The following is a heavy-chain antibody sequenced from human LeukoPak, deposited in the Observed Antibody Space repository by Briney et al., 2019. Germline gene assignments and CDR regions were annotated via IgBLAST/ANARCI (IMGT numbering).Heavy chain of an antibody. CDR2: ISGSGGNT. V-gene: IGHV3-23*01. Sequence: GGSLRLSCAASGFTFSSYAMSWVRQAPGKGLEWVSAISGSGGNTYYADSVEGRFTVSRDDSKNTLYLQMNSLRAEDTAVYYCAKDRAYYYDSSGYSNYYFDYWGQGTLVTVSS. CDR1: GFTFSSYA. D-gene: IGHD3-22*01. CDR3: AKDRAYYYDSSGYSNYYFDY. J-gene: IGHJ4*02.